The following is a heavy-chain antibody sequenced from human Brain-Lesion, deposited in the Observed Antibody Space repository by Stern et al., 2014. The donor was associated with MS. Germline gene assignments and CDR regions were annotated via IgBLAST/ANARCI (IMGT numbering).Heavy chain of an antibody. J-gene: IGHJ4*02. D-gene: IGHD7-27*01. Sequence: VQLVESGSGLVKPSETLSLTCTVSGGSISRSTYYWGWIRQPPGEGLEWIGSMYYSGGTFYNPSVKRRVTISVNTSKTQFPLKLSSVTAADTAVYYCARLTGVVDYWGQGTLVTVSS. V-gene: IGHV4-39*01. CDR2: MYYSGGT. CDR1: GGSISRSTYY. CDR3: ARLTGVVDY.